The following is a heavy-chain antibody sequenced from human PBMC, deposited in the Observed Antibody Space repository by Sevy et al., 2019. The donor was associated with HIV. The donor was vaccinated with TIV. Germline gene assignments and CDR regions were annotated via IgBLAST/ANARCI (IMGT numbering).Heavy chain of an antibody. D-gene: IGHD3-3*01. Sequence: ASVTVSCMVSGYTLSKLSMHWVRQAPGKGPEWMGGFDPEDGETIYAQKFQGRVTMTEDTSTDTAYMELSSLRSEDTAVYYCATLDFWSDYPLYGMDVWGQGTTVTVS. V-gene: IGHV1-24*01. CDR3: ATLDFWSDYPLYGMDV. CDR1: GYTLSKLS. CDR2: FDPEDGET. J-gene: IGHJ6*02.